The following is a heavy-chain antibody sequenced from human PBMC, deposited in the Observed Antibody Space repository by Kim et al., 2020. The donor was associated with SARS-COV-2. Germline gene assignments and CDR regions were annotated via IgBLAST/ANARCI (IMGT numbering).Heavy chain of an antibody. V-gene: IGHV1-2*02. CDR1: GYTFTGYY. D-gene: IGHD6-19*01. Sequence: ASVKVSCKASGYTFTGYYMHWVRQAPGQGLEWMGWINPNSGGTNYAQKFQGRVTMTRDTSISTAYMELSRLRSDDTAVYYCARGRKVRLNSSGRLHWGQGTLVTVSS. CDR3: ARGRKVRLNSSGRLH. J-gene: IGHJ4*02. CDR2: INPNSGGT.